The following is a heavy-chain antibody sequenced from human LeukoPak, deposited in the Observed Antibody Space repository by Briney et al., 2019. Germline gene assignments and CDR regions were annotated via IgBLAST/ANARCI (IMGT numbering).Heavy chain of an antibody. CDR2: IRSKAYGGTT. CDR1: GFTFGDHA. Sequence: GGSLRLSCTASGFTFGDHAMSWVRQAPGKGLEWVGFIRSKAYGGTTEYAASVKGRFIIARDDSKSIAYLQMSSLKTEDTAVYYYSRGPRQIWLYSGMDVWGQGTTVIVSS. CDR3: SRGPRQIWLYSGMDV. V-gene: IGHV3-49*04. D-gene: IGHD5-18*01. J-gene: IGHJ6*02.